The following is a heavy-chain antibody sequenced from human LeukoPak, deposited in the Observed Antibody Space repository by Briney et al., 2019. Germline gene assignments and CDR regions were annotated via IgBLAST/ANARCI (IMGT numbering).Heavy chain of an antibody. D-gene: IGHD3-22*01. CDR1: GFTFSSYG. CDR2: ISYDGSNK. V-gene: IGHV3-30*18. Sequence: GGSLRLSCAVSGFTFSSYGMHWVRQAPGKGLEWVAVISYDGSNKYYADSVKGRFTISRDNSKNTLYLQMNSLRAEDTAVYYCAKEERVTMIVDDAFDIWGQGTMVTVSS. J-gene: IGHJ3*02. CDR3: AKEERVTMIVDDAFDI.